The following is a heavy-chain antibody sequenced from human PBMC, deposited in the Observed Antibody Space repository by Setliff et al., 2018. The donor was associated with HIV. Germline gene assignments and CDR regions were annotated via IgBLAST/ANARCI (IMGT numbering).Heavy chain of an antibody. CDR1: GYTFTGYY. CDR3: ARVGLSAVPFPTVY. Sequence: ASVKVSCKASGYTFTGYYMHWVRQAPGQGLEWMGWINPNSGGTNYAQKFQGWVTMTRDTSISTAYMELSRLRSDDTAVYYCARVGLSAVPFPTVYWGQGTLVTVSS. D-gene: IGHD4-4*01. V-gene: IGHV1-2*04. CDR2: INPNSGGT. J-gene: IGHJ4*02.